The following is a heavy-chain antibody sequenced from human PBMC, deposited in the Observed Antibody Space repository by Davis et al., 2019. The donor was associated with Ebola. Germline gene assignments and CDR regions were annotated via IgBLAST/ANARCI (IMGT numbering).Heavy chain of an antibody. CDR1: GCTFSSEA. V-gene: IGHV3-33*08. D-gene: IGHD3-3*01. CDR2: IRYDGSDK. Sequence: GESLKIVCAASGCTFSSEAIHWVCQAPGKGLEWVAFIRYDGSDKYYADSVKGRFTISRDNAKNSLYLQMNSLRVDDTGGYYCASEADDFWGGYYSFDSWGQGILVTVSS. J-gene: IGHJ4*02. CDR3: ASEADDFWGGYYSFDS.